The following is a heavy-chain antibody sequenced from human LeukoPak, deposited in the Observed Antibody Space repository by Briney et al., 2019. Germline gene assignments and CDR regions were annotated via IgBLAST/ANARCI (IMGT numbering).Heavy chain of an antibody. V-gene: IGHV4-39*07. J-gene: IGHJ2*01. CDR1: GGSISSSNFY. CDR2: INHSGST. CDR3: ARGYWYFDL. Sequence: PSETLSLTCTVSGGSISSSNFYWSWIRQPPGKGLEWIGEINHSGSTNYNPSLKSRVTISVDTSKNQFSLKLSSVTAADTAVYYCARGYWYFDLWGRGTLVTVSS.